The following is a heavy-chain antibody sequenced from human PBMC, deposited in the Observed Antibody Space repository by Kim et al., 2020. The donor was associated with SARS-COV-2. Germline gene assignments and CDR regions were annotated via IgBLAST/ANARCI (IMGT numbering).Heavy chain of an antibody. V-gene: IGHV3-43*01. Sequence: GGSLRLSCAASGFSFDDYTMHWVRQARGKGLEWVSLITWDGRTIFYADSVKGRFTISRDNNKNSLYLQMNSLRTEDTALYYCAKEKGTTWFDPWGQGTLVTVSS. CDR1: GFSFDDYT. J-gene: IGHJ5*02. D-gene: IGHD4-17*01. CDR2: ITWDGRTI. CDR3: AKEKGTTWFDP.